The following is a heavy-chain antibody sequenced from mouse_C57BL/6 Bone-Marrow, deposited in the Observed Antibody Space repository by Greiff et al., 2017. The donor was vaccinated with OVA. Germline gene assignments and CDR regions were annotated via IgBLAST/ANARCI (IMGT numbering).Heavy chain of an antibody. Sequence: EVKVVESGEGLVKPGGSLKLSCAASGFTFSSYAMSWVRQTPEKRLEWVAYFSSGGDYLSYADTVKGRFTISRYNARNTLYLQMSSLKSEDTAMYYCTRSCRYAMDYWGQGTSVTVSS. J-gene: IGHJ4*01. V-gene: IGHV5-9-1*02. CDR3: TRSCRYAMDY. CDR1: GFTFSSYA. CDR2: FSSGGDYL.